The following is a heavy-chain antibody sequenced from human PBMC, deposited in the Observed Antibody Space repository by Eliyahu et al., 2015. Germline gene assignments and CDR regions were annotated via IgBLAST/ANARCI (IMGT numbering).Heavy chain of an antibody. CDR3: AREASGYYRHYFDG. V-gene: IGHV3-11*06. D-gene: IGHD3-3*01. Sequence: GRFTVSRDNAKSSLYLQMNSLRAEDTAVYYCAREASGYYRHYFDGWGQGTLVTVSS. J-gene: IGHJ4*02.